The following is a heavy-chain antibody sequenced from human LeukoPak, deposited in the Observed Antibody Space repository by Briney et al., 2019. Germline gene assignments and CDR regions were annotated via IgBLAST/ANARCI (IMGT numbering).Heavy chain of an antibody. D-gene: IGHD3-16*01. CDR2: IYTSGST. V-gene: IGHV4-4*07. CDR3: ARDPWGRRYAFDI. Sequence: NPSETLSLTCTVSGGSISTYYWSWIRRPAGKGLEWIGRIYTSGSTTYNPSLKSRVTISVDTSKNQFSLKLSSVTAADTAVYYCARDPWGRRYAFDIWGQGTMVTVSS. J-gene: IGHJ3*02. CDR1: GGSISTYY.